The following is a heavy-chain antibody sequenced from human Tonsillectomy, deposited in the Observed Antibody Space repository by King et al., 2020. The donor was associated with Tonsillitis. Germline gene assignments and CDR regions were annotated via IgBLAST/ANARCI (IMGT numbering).Heavy chain of an antibody. V-gene: IGHV3-23*04. CDR1: GFTFSSYA. Sequence: VQLVESAGGLVQPGGSLRVSCSASGFTFSSYAMSWVRQAPGKGLEWVSAISGSGGSTYYADSVKGRFTISRDNSKNTLYLQMKSLRAEDTGVYYCAKGSIISGSSGLDYWGQETLVTVSS. CDR2: ISGSGGST. J-gene: IGHJ4*02. D-gene: IGHD6-6*01. CDR3: AKGSIISGSSGLDY.